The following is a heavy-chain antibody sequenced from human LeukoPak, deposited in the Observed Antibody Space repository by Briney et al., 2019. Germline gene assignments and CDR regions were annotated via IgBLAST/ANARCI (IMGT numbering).Heavy chain of an antibody. Sequence: ASVKVSCKASGYTFSDYYMHWVRQAPAQGIEWMGWINPNSGGTTYVQKFQGRVTMTRDTSISTASMELSRLRSDDAAVYSCAIEELSGSSTSSCSGLGYWGQGALVTVSS. D-gene: IGHD2-2*01. V-gene: IGHV1-2*02. CDR3: AIEELSGSSTSSCSGLGY. CDR2: INPNSGGT. CDR1: GYTFSDYY. J-gene: IGHJ4*02.